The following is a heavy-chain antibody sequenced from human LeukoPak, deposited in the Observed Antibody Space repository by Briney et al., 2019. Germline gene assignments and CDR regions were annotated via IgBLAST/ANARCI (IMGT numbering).Heavy chain of an antibody. J-gene: IGHJ4*02. Sequence: GGSLRLSCAASGFAFSNYWMSWVRQAPGKGLEWVANIKHDGGEIYYVDSVRGRFTISRDNAKSSLYLQMNYLRADDTAMYYCTRDMQGSRLYSVGSQGDWGQGTLVTVSS. CDR1: GFAFSNYW. CDR3: TRDMQGSRLYSVGSQGD. D-gene: IGHD2-8*01. CDR2: IKHDGGEI. V-gene: IGHV3-7*01.